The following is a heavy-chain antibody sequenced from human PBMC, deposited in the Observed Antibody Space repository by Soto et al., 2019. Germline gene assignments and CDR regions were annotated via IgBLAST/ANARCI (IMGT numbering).Heavy chain of an antibody. CDR1: GGTFSSYA. J-gene: IGHJ6*02. D-gene: IGHD2-21*01. V-gene: IGHV1-69*05. CDR3: ARESFPTYYYYGMDV. CDR2: IIPIFGTA. Sequence: SVKVSCKASGGTFSSYAISWLRQSPGQGLEWMGGIIPIFGTANYAQKFQGRVTMTRDTSTSTFYMELSSLSSEDTAVYYCARESFPTYYYYGMDVWGRGTTVTVSS.